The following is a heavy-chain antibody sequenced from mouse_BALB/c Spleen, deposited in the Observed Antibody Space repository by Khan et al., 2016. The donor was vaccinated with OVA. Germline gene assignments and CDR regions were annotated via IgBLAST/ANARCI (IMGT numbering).Heavy chain of an antibody. CDR1: GYTFNSYW. CDR2: ILPGDGST. D-gene: IGHD1-1*01. J-gene: IGHJ3*01. V-gene: IGHV1-9*01. Sequence: QVQLQQSGAELMRPGASVKISRKATGYTFNSYWIEWIKQRPGHGLEWIGEILPGDGSTNYNEKFKDKATFTADASSNTAYMHFRSLTTEDSAIYYCARWDYYGSRAAWFAYWGQGTLVTVS. CDR3: ARWDYYGSRAAWFAY.